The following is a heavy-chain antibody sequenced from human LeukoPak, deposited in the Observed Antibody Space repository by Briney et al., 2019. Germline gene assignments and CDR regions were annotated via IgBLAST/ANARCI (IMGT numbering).Heavy chain of an antibody. CDR1: GFTFSSYW. Sequence: GGSLRLSCAASGFTFSSYWMHWVRQAPGKGLVWVSRISTDGSRKDYADSVKGRFTISRDSAKNTLYLQMNSLRAEDTAVYYCARSYGTIVFDYWGQGILVTVSS. D-gene: IGHD1-14*01. J-gene: IGHJ4*02. V-gene: IGHV3-74*01. CDR3: ARSYGTIVFDY. CDR2: ISTDGSRK.